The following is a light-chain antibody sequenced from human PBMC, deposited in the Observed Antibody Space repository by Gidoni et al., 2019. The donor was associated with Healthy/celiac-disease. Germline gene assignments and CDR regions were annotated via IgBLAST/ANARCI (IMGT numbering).Light chain of an antibody. CDR1: SSNIGSNT. J-gene: IGLJ2*01. CDR2: RNN. Sequence: SVLTQPPSASGTPGQRVTISCSGSSSNIGSNTVNWYQQHPGTAPKLLIYRNNQRPSGVPDRFSGSKSGTSASLAISGLQSEDEADYYCAAWDDSLNGVVFGGGTKLTVL. CDR3: AAWDDSLNGVV. V-gene: IGLV1-44*01.